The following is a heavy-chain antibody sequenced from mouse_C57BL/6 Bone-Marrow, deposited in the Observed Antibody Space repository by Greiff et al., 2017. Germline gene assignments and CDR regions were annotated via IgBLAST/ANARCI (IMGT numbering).Heavy chain of an antibody. Sequence: QVQLQQPGAELVKPGASVKISCKASGYAFSSYWMNWVKQRPGQGLEWIGQIYPGDGDTNYNGKFKGKATLTADKSSSTAYMQLSSLTSEDSAVYFCARYGTGVLYYAMDYWGQGTSVTVAS. V-gene: IGHV1-80*01. J-gene: IGHJ4*01. CDR2: IYPGDGDT. CDR1: GYAFSSYW. CDR3: ARYGTGVLYYAMDY. D-gene: IGHD4-1*01.